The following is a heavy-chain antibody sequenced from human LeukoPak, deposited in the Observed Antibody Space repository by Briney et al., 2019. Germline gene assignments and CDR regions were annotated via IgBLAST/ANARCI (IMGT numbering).Heavy chain of an antibody. CDR2: IYYSGST. CDR3: ARRGGSGSLFGGYYFDY. D-gene: IGHD3-10*01. Sequence: PSETLSLTCTVSGGSISSYYWSWIRQPPGKGLEWIGYIYYSGSTNYNPSLKSRVTISVDTSKNQFSLKLSSVTAADTAEYYCARRGGSGSLFGGYYFDYWGQGTLVTVSS. V-gene: IGHV4-59*08. CDR1: GGSISSYY. J-gene: IGHJ4*02.